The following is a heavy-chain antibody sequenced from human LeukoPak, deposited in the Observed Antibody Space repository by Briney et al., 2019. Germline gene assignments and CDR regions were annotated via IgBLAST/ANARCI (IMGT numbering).Heavy chain of an antibody. CDR2: IYYFGTT. CDR3: ARDSHAWYGQYYFDF. J-gene: IGHJ4*02. V-gene: IGHV4-39*07. CDR1: GGSIIDSSYY. Sequence: PSETLSLTCTVSGGSIIDSSYYWGWIRQPPGKGLEWIGNIYYFGTTLHNPSFKSRVTMSVDTSKNQFSLKLSSVTAADTAVYYCARDSHAWYGQYYFDFWGQGALVTVSS. D-gene: IGHD6-13*01.